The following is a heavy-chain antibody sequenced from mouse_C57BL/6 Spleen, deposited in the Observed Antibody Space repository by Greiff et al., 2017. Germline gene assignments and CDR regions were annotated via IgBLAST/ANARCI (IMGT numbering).Heavy chain of an antibody. CDR1: GFSLTSSG. D-gene: IGHD3-2*02. J-gene: IGHJ2*01. CDR3: AKNSGAQATYFDY. Sequence: QVQLQQSGPGLVQPSQSLSITCTVSGFSLTSSGVHWVRQSPGKGLEWLGVIWRGGSTDYNAAFMSRLSITKDNSKSQVFFKMNSLQADDTAIYYCAKNSGAQATYFDYWGQGTTLTVSS. CDR2: IWRGGST. V-gene: IGHV2-5*01.